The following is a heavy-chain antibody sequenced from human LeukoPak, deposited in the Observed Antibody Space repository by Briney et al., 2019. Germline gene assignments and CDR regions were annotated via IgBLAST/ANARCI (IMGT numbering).Heavy chain of an antibody. J-gene: IGHJ6*03. CDR3: AKDLDAKWWLRDYYYYMDV. V-gene: IGHV3-23*01. Sequence: PGGSLRLSCAASGFTFSSYAMSGVRQAPAKGLEWGSAISGSGGSTYYADSVKSRFTISRDNCKNTLYLQMNSLRAEDTAVYYCAKDLDAKWWLRDYYYYMDVWGKGTTVTVSS. CDR2: ISGSGGST. CDR1: GFTFSSYA. D-gene: IGHD2-15*01.